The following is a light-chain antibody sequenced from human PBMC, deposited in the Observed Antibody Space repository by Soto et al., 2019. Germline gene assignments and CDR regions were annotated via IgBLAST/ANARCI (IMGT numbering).Light chain of an antibody. CDR1: QSISSY. J-gene: IGKJ3*01. V-gene: IGKV1-39*01. CDR2: AAS. Sequence: DIQMTQSPSSLSASVGDRVTITCRPSQSISSYLNWYQQKPGKAPKLLIYAASSLQSGVPSRFSGSGSGTDFTLTISSLQPEDFATYYCQQSYSTPFTFGPGIKVDIK. CDR3: QQSYSTPFT.